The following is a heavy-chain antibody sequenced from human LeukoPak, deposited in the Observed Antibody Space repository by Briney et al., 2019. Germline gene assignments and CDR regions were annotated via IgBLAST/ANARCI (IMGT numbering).Heavy chain of an antibody. CDR1: GGSISSYY. J-gene: IGHJ5*02. CDR2: IYYSGST. V-gene: IGHV4-59*01. D-gene: IGHD2-21*01. CDR3: ARAIVVVPSAANWFDP. Sequence: SETLSLTCTVSGGSISSYYWSWIRQPPGKGLEWIGYIYYSGSTNYNTTLKSRVTISLATSKNKFSLKLSSVTAADTAVYYCARAIVVVPSAANWFDPWGQGTLVTVSS.